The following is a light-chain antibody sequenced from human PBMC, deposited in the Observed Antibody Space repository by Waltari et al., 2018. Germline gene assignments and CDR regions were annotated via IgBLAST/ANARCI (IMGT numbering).Light chain of an antibody. CDR2: NDN. V-gene: IGLV2-14*01. CDR3: SSYTTDYTWV. J-gene: IGLJ3*02. Sequence: QSAPTQPASVSGSPGEWINISCSGTSSDVGGFNDVAWYQQNRDKAPKPMISNDNKRHSGVSKRFFGSKSGNTVSLSISGLQSEDEFDYYCSSYTTDYTWVFCGGPKLTVL. CDR1: SSDVGGFND.